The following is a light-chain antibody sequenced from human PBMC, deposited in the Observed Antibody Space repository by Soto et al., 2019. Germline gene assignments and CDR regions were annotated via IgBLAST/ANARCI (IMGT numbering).Light chain of an antibody. J-gene: IGKJ1*01. V-gene: IGKV3-15*01. CDR2: GAS. CDR1: QSVSSN. Sequence: EIVMTQSPATLSVSPGERATLSCRASQSVSSNLAWYQQRPGQAPRLLIYGASTRATGIPDRFSGSGSGTEFTLSISSLQSEEFAVYYCQQYDRWPWTFGQGTKVEIK. CDR3: QQYDRWPWT.